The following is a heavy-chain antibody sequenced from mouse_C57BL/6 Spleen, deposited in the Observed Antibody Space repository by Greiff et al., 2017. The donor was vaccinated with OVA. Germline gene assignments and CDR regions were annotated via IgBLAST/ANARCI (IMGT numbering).Heavy chain of an antibody. CDR2: IDPEDGDT. CDR1: GFNFTDYY. Sequence: VQLQQSGAELVRPGASVKLSCTASGFNFTDYYMHWVKQRPEQGLEWIGRIDPEDGDTDYAPQFPGQATMTADTSSNTAYLPLSSLTSEDTAVYYCRVYDDYAMDYWGQGTSVTVSS. D-gene: IGHD2-12*01. CDR3: RVYDDYAMDY. V-gene: IGHV14-1*01. J-gene: IGHJ4*01.